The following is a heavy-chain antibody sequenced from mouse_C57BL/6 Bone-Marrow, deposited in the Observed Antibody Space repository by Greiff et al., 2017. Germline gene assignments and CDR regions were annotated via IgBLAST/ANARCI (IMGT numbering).Heavy chain of an antibody. Sequence: DVMLVESGGGLVKPGGSLKLSCAASGFTFSDYGMHWVRQAPEKGLEWVAYISSGSSTIYYADTVKGRFTISRDNAKNTLFLQMTSLRSEDTAMYYCARGEYGSSFAYWGQGTLVTGSA. CDR1: GFTFSDYG. CDR3: ARGEYGSSFAY. J-gene: IGHJ3*01. D-gene: IGHD1-1*01. V-gene: IGHV5-17*01. CDR2: ISSGSSTI.